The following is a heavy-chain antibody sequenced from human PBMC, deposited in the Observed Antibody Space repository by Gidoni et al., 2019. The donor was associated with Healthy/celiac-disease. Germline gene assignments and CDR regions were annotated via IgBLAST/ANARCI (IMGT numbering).Heavy chain of an antibody. CDR1: GGSISSGDYY. Sequence: QVQLQESGPGLVKPSQTLSLPCTVSGGSISSGDYYWSWIRQPPGKGLEWIGYIYYSGSTYYNPSLKSRVTISVDTSKNQFSLKLSSVTAADTAVYYCARALDSSSWDNWFDPWGQGTLVTVSS. J-gene: IGHJ5*02. V-gene: IGHV4-30-4*01. CDR2: IYYSGST. CDR3: ARALDSSSWDNWFDP. D-gene: IGHD6-13*01.